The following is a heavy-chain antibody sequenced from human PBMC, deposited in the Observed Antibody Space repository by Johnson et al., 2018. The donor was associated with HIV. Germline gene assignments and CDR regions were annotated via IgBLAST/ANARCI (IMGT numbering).Heavy chain of an antibody. CDR1: GFTFSSYA. J-gene: IGHJ3*02. V-gene: IGHV3-66*02. CDR2: IYTGGRT. D-gene: IGHD3-16*01. Sequence: EVQLVESGGGVVQPGRSLRLSCAASGFTFSSYAMSWVRQAPGKGLEWVSLIYTGGRTYYADSVKGRFTISRDNAKNSLYLQINSLRAEDTALYYCAKVDVSRAPRGSDALDIWSQGTMVTVSS. CDR3: AKVDVSRAPRGSDALDI.